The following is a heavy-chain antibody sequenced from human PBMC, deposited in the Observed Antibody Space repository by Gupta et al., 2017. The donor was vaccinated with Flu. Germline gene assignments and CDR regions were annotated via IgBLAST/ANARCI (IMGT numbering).Heavy chain of an antibody. V-gene: IGHV1-69*01. CDR2: IIPIFGTA. CDR3: AGALSSSWYDLISF. Sequence: QVQLVQSGAEVKKPGSSVKVSCKASGGTFSSYAISWVRQAPGQGLEWMGGIIPIFGTANYAQKFQGRVTITADESTSTAYMELSSLRSEDTAVYYCAGALSSSWYDLISFWGQGTLVTVSS. CDR1: GGTFSSYA. J-gene: IGHJ4*02. D-gene: IGHD6-13*01.